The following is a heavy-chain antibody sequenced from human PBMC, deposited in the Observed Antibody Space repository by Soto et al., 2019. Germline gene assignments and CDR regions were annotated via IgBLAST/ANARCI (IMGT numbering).Heavy chain of an antibody. V-gene: IGHV3-23*01. D-gene: IGHD3-10*01. Sequence: GWSLRLSCAASGFTFSSYAMSWVRQAPGKGLEWVSAISGSGGSTYYADSVKGRFTISRDNSKNTLYLQMNSLRAEDTAVYYCAKANYGSGILGAFDIWGQGTMVTVSS. CDR1: GFTFSSYA. CDR2: ISGSGGST. J-gene: IGHJ3*02. CDR3: AKANYGSGILGAFDI.